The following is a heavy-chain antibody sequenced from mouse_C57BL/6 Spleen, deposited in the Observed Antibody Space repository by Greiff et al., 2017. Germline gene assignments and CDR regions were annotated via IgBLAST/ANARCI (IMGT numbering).Heavy chain of an antibody. CDR3: ARMTAQARGDY. CDR2: IYPGSGST. V-gene: IGHV1-55*01. D-gene: IGHD3-2*02. J-gene: IGHJ2*01. CDR1: GYTFTSYW. Sequence: VQLQQPGAELVKPGASVKMSCKASGYTFTSYWITWVKQRPGQGLEWIGDIYPGSGSTNYNEKFKSKATLTVDTTSSTAYMQLSSLTSEDSAVYYCARMTAQARGDYWGQGTTLTVSS.